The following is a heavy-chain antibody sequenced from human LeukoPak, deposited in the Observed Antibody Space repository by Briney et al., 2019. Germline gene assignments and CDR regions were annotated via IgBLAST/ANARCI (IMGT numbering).Heavy chain of an antibody. CDR1: GFTFSSYA. CDR3: AREDSSSWVFDY. Sequence: GRSLRLSCAASGFTFSSYAMHWVRQAPGKGLEWVAVISYDGSNKYYADSVKGRFTISRDNSKNTLYLQMNSLRAEDRAVYYCAREDSSSWVFDYWGQGTLVTVSS. D-gene: IGHD6-13*01. CDR2: ISYDGSNK. V-gene: IGHV3-30-3*01. J-gene: IGHJ4*02.